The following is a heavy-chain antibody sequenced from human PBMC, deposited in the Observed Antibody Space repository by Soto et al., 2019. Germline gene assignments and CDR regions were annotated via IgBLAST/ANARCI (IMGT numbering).Heavy chain of an antibody. J-gene: IGHJ6*02. D-gene: IGHD3-10*01. CDR1: GGSISSYH. CDR2: IYYSGST. Sequence: VSLTCTVSGGSISSYHWSWIRQPPGKGLEWIGYIYYSGSTNYNPSLKSRVTISVDTSKNQFSLKLSSVTAADTAVYYCASDGGFDYGPDVIDVWARRSTVIVSS. CDR3: ASDGGFDYGPDVIDV. V-gene: IGHV4-59*01.